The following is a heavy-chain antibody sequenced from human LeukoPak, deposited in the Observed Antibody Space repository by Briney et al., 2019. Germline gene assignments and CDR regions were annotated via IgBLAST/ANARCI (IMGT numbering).Heavy chain of an antibody. CDR1: GYSFTSYW. CDR3: ASTSGSYYPLDAFDI. D-gene: IGHD3-10*01. J-gene: IGHJ3*02. V-gene: IGHV5-10-1*01. CDR2: IDPSDSYT. Sequence: GESLKISCKGSGYSFTSYWISWVRQMPGKGLEWMGRIDPSDSYTNYSPSFQGHVTISADKSTSTAYLQWSSLKASDTAMYYCASTSGSYYPLDAFDIWGQGTMVTVSS.